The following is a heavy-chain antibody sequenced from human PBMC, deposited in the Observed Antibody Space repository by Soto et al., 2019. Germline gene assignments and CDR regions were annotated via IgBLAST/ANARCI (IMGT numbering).Heavy chain of an antibody. CDR2: IYPSGRS. CDR1: GGSNRNYY. D-gene: IGHD3-16*01. V-gene: IGHV4-4*07. J-gene: IGHJ2*01. CDR3: ASYYDVNTALDYWYFDL. Sequence: QVQLKESGPGLVKPSETLSLTCTVSGGSNRNYYWAWIRQSAGKGLERIGRIYPSGRSHYNPSLTGRVSMSIDMSKNQFYMRLSSVTAADTATYYCASYYDVNTALDYWYFDLWGRGTLVTVSS.